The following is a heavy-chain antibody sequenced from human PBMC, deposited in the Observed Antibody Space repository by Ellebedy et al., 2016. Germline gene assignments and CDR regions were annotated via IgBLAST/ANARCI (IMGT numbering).Heavy chain of an antibody. CDR2: ISVSGGSA. Sequence: GGSLRLSCAASGFTFSSYVISWVRQAPGKGLEWVSAISVSGGSAYYADSVKGRFTMSRDNSKNTLYLQMNSLRAEDSAMYYCARDAAYTYDYWGQGTQVTVSS. V-gene: IGHV3-23*01. J-gene: IGHJ4*02. CDR1: GFTFSSYV. CDR3: ARDAAYTYDY. D-gene: IGHD4-11*01.